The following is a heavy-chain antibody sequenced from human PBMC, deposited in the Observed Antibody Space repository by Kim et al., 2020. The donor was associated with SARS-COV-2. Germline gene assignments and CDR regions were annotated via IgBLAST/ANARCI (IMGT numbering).Heavy chain of an antibody. D-gene: IGHD1-26*01. Sequence: NYAQKFQGRVTSTADKPTSTAYMELSSLRSEDTAVYYCARDNGVGATSYWGQGTLVTVSS. V-gene: IGHV1-69*04. CDR3: ARDNGVGATSY. J-gene: IGHJ4*02.